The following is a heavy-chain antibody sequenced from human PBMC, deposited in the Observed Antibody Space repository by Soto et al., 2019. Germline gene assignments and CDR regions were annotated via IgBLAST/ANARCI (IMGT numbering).Heavy chain of an antibody. CDR2: MSYSGST. Sequence: SETLSLTCAVYGGSFSDYSWTWIRQPPGKGLEWIGFMSYSGSTSYNASLKSRVNISVDTSKSQFSLNLSFVTAANTAVYYCATMGTPATGLYYFDNWGQGTLVTVSS. CDR1: GGSFSDYS. D-gene: IGHD1-7*01. V-gene: IGHV4-30-4*08. CDR3: ATMGTPATGLYYFDN. J-gene: IGHJ4*02.